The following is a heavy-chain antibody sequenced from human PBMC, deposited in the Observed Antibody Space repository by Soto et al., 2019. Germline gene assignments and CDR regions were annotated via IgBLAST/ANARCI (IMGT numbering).Heavy chain of an antibody. J-gene: IGHJ4*02. V-gene: IGHV3-30-3*01. CDR2: ISYDGSNK. Sequence: PGGSLRLSCAASGFTFSSYAMHWVRQAPGKGLEWVAVISYDGSNKYYADSVKGRFTISRDNSKNTLYLQMNSLRAEDTAVYYCARDGLPYSSSFLGCDFDYWGQGTLVTVSA. D-gene: IGHD6-6*01. CDR1: GFTFSSYA. CDR3: ARDGLPYSSSFLGCDFDY.